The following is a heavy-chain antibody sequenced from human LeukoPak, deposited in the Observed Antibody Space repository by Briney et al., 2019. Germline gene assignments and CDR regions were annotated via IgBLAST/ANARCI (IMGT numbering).Heavy chain of an antibody. CDR2: ISWNSGNI. V-gene: IGHV3-9*01. J-gene: IGHJ6*02. CDR1: GFTFDDYA. Sequence: PGGSLRLSCAASGFTFDDYAMHWVRQAPGKGLEWVSGISWNSGNIGYADSVNGRFTISRDNAKNSLYLQMNSLRTEDAALYYCAKDRGGLAYYHGMDVWGQGTTVTVSS. CDR3: AKDRGGLAYYHGMDV. D-gene: IGHD2-15*01.